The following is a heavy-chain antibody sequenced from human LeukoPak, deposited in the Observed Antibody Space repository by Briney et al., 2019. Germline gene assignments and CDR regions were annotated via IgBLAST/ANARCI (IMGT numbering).Heavy chain of an antibody. CDR3: AKGGGYDSSSWYDY. J-gene: IGHJ4*02. D-gene: IGHD6-13*01. V-gene: IGHV3-23*01. CDR1: GFTFSNYA. CDR2: ISGSGGST. Sequence: PGGSLRLSCAASGFTFSNYAMNWVRQAPGKGREWVSVISGSGGSTYYADSVKGRLTISRDNSKKTLSLQMNSLRAEHTAIYYCAKGGGYDSSSWYDYWGQGTLVTVSS.